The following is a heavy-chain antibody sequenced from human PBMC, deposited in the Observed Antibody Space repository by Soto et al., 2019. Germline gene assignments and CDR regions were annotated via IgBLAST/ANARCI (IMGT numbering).Heavy chain of an antibody. CDR3: ARKGGEDYYDSSGSPYAFDI. D-gene: IGHD3-22*01. CDR2: INPSGGST. Sequence: VASVKVSCKASGYTFTSYYMHWVRQAPGQGLEWMGIINPSGGSTSYAQKFQGRVTMTRDTSTSTVYMELSSLRSEDTAVYYCARKGGEDYYDSSGSPYAFDIWGQGTMVTVSS. CDR1: GYTFTSYY. J-gene: IGHJ3*02. V-gene: IGHV1-46*01.